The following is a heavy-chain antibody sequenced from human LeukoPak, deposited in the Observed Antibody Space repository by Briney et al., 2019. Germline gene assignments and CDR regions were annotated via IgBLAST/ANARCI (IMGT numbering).Heavy chain of an antibody. CDR3: AKDAASGSTLNY. J-gene: IGHJ4*02. CDR1: GFTFSSYW. V-gene: IGHV3-7*03. Sequence: GGSLRLSCAASGFTFSSYWMSWVRQAPGKGLEWVANIKEDGGEKYSVDSVKGRFTISRDNSKNTLYLQMNSLRAEDTAVYYCAKDAASGSTLNYWGQGTLVTVSS. D-gene: IGHD6-25*01. CDR2: IKEDGGEK.